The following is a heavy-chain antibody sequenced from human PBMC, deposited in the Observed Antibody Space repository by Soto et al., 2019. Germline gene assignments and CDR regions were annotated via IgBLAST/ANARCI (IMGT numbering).Heavy chain of an antibody. Sequence: ASVKVSCKASGYTFTSDDINWVRQATGQGLEWMGWMNPNSGNTGYAQKFQGRVTMTRNTSISTAYMELSSLRSEDTAVYYCARQCSSGWYYYYYYMDVWGKGTTVTVSS. CDR2: MNPNSGNT. D-gene: IGHD6-19*01. CDR1: GYTFTSDD. CDR3: ARQCSSGWYYYYYYMDV. V-gene: IGHV1-8*01. J-gene: IGHJ6*03.